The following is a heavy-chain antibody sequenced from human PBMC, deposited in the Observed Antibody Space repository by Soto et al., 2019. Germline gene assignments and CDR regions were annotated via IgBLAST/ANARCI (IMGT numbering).Heavy chain of an antibody. CDR1: GYTFTSYY. J-gene: IGHJ4*02. CDR3: ARSYSSSWRKLDY. Sequence: ASVKVSCKASGYTFTSYYMHCVRQAPGQGLEWMGWISAYNGNTNYAQKLQGRVTMTTDTSTSTAYMELRSLRSDDTAVYYCARSYSSSWRKLDYWGQGTLVTVSS. V-gene: IGHV1-18*04. D-gene: IGHD6-13*01. CDR2: ISAYNGNT.